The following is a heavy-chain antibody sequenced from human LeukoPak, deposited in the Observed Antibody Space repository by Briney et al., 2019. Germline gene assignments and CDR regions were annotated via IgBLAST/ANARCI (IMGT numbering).Heavy chain of an antibody. D-gene: IGHD3-10*01. J-gene: IGHJ4*02. CDR3: ANGVGFDY. CDR1: GFTFSTYW. V-gene: IGHV3-7*01. CDR2: IKQDGSET. Sequence: GGSLSLSCATSGFTFSTYWMSWVRQAPGKGLEWVANIKQDGSETYYADSVKGRFTIFRDNAKNSMYLQMDSLRVEDSAVYYCANGVGFDYWGQGTLVIVSS.